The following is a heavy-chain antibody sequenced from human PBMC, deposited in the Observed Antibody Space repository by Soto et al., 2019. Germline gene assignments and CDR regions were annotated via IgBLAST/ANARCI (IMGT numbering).Heavy chain of an antibody. V-gene: IGHV3-7*01. CDR2: IKQDGSDR. Sequence: GGSLRLSCAVPKFTFGDYWMSWVRQAPGKGLEWISNIKQDGSDRNYADSVKGRFTISRDNADDSMYLQMNSLRAEDTAVYYCATLSYGQLRYFDNWGQGTLVTVSS. CDR1: KFTFGDYW. CDR3: ATLSYGQLRYFDN. D-gene: IGHD3-16*02. J-gene: IGHJ4*02.